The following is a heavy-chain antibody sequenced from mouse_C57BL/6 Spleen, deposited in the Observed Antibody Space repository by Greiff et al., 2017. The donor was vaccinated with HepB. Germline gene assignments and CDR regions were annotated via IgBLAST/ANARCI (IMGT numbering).Heavy chain of an antibody. CDR1: GFSLTSYG. Sequence: VQLVESGPGLVQPSQSLSITCTVSGFSLTSYGVHWVRQSPGKGLEWLGVIWSGGSTDYNAAFISRLSISKDNSKSQVFFKMNSLQADDTAIYYCAIYDGYHLAYWGQGTLVTVSA. D-gene: IGHD2-3*01. CDR2: IWSGGST. J-gene: IGHJ3*01. CDR3: AIYDGYHLAY. V-gene: IGHV2-2*01.